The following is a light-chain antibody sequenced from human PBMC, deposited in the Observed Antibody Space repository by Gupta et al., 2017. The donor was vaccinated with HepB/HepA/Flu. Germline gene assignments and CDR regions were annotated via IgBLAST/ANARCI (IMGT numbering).Light chain of an antibody. J-gene: IGKJ2*01. V-gene: IGKV1-33*01. CDR2: GVS. CDR3: QQYNSAPYT. CDR1: QDIKKF. Sequence: DVQLTQSPSVLSASVGDKVTITCQATQDIKKFLNWFLQRPGKAPELLISGVSNVLPGVSSRVSGVGAGTDFVLTINSVQPEDAATYFCQQYNSAPYTFGQGSRLEI.